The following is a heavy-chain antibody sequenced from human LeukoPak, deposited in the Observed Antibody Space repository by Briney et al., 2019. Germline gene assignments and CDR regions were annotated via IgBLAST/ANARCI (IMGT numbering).Heavy chain of an antibody. CDR1: GGSISSSSYY. V-gene: IGHV4-39*01. CDR3: ARGGGVLRGDLFDY. J-gene: IGHJ4*02. D-gene: IGHD4/OR15-4a*01. Sequence: SETLSLTCTVSGGSISSSSYYWGWIRQPPGKGLEWIGSIYYSGSTYYNPSLKSRVTISVDTSKNQFSLKLSSVTAADTAVYYCARGGGVLRGDLFDYWGQGTLVTVSS. CDR2: IYYSGST.